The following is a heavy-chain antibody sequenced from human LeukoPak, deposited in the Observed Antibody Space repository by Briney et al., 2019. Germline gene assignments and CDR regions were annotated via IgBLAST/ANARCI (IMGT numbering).Heavy chain of an antibody. V-gene: IGHV5-51*01. D-gene: IGHD3-22*01. CDR2: IYPGDSDT. J-gene: IGHJ3*02. CDR1: GYNFTPYW. CDR3: ARLLYYFDSSGSYYAPKAFDI. Sequence: GESLKISCQSSGYNFTPYWIVWVRQMPGKGLEWMGIIYPGDSDTRYSPSFQGQVTISADKSISTAYLQWSSLKASDTAIYYCARLLYYFDSSGSYYAPKAFDIWGQGTMVTVSS.